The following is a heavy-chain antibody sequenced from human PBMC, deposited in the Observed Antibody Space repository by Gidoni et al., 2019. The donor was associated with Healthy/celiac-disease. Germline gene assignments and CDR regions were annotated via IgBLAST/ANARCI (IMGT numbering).Heavy chain of an antibody. J-gene: IGHJ4*02. D-gene: IGHD6-19*01. CDR3: YSIAVAGTELGY. CDR2: MNPNSGNT. V-gene: IGHV1-8*01. Sequence: QVQLVQSGAEVKKPGASVKVSCKASGYTFTSYDINWVRQATGQGLEWMGWMNPNSGNTGYAQKVQGRVTMTRNTSISTAYMELRSLGSEDTAVYYCYSIAVAGTELGYWGQGTLVTVSS. CDR1: GYTFTSYD.